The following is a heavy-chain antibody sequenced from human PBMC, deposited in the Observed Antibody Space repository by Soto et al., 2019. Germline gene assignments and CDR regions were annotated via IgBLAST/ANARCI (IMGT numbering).Heavy chain of an antibody. D-gene: IGHD4-4*01. CDR3: ARDIDYNIDY. J-gene: IGHJ4*02. CDR1: GYIFNNYG. CDR2: IYPKVGRI. V-gene: IGHV1-18*01. Sequence: QVQLVQSESEAQKPGASVKVSCKASGYIFNNYGISWVRQAPGQGLEWMGWIYPKVGRINFGQKFQGRVTLTTDTSTSTAYIELRSLRFDDSAVYFCARDIDYNIDYWGQGTLLTVSS.